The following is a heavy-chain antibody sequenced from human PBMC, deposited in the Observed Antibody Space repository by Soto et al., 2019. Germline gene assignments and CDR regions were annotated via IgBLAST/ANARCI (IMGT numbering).Heavy chain of an antibody. CDR1: GFTFSSYA. D-gene: IGHD3-3*01. J-gene: IGHJ4*01. Sequence: QVQLVGSGGGVVQPGRSLRLSCAASGFTFSSYAMHWVRQAPGKGLEWVAVISYDGRNKYYADSVKGRFTISRDNSKNTLYLQMNSLRDEDTTVYYCAREIERLLGYWGQGTLVTVSS. V-gene: IGHV3-30*04. CDR3: AREIERLLGY. CDR2: ISYDGRNK.